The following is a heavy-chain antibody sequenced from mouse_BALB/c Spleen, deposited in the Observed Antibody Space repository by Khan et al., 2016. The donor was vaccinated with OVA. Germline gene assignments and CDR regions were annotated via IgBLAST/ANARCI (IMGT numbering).Heavy chain of an antibody. CDR2: IDPEIGNT. J-gene: IGHJ2*01. D-gene: IGHD2-3*01. V-gene: IGHV14-1*02. CDR1: GFYIKAYY. Sequence: EVQLQESGTELVRPGASVRLPCTASGFYIKAYYIHWVKQRPDQGLEWMGWIDPEIGNTVYDTKLQGEASITADTSSDTAYLQPSSLTSEDTAVYYWPRSIHLSLDYWGQGTTLTVAS. CDR3: PRSIHLSLDY.